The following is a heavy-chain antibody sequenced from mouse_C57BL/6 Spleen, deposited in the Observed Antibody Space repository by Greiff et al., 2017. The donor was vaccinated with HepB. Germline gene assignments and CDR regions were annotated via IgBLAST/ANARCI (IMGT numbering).Heavy chain of an antibody. CDR1: GYTFTDYY. CDR2: INPNNGGT. V-gene: IGHV1-26*01. CDR3: AGYWYFDV. J-gene: IGHJ1*03. Sequence: EVKLQQSGPELVKPGASVKISCKASGYTFTDYYMNWVKQSHGKSLEWIGDINPNNGGTSYNQKFKGKATLTVDKSSSTAYMELRSLTSEDSAVYYCAGYWYFDVWGTGTTVTVSS.